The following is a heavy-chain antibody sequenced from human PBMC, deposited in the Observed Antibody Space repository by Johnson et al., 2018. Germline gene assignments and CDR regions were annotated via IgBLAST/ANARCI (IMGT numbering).Heavy chain of an antibody. J-gene: IGHJ6*02. Sequence: QVQLVESGAEVTKPGASXKVSCKASGYTFTSYYMHWVRQAPGQGLEWMGIINPSGGSTSSAQKFQGRVTMTTATSTSTVYMELRSLRSEDTAVYYCAREGMYSSGDPRGLKYYYGMDVWGQGTTVTVSS. D-gene: IGHD6-19*01. CDR1: GYTFTSYY. CDR2: INPSGGST. V-gene: IGHV1-46*01. CDR3: AREGMYSSGDPRGLKYYYGMDV.